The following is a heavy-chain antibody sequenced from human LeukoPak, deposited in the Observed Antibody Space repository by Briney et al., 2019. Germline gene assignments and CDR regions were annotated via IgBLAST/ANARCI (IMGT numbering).Heavy chain of an antibody. Sequence: GGSLRLSCAASGFTFSSYAMSWVRQAPGKGLEWVSAISGSGGSTYYADSVKGRFTISRDNSKNTLYLQMNSLRAEDTAVYYCATSSRYYDFWASFDYWGQGTLVTVSS. CDR2: ISGSGGST. V-gene: IGHV3-23*01. CDR1: GFTFSSYA. CDR3: ATSSRYYDFWASFDY. J-gene: IGHJ4*02. D-gene: IGHD3-3*01.